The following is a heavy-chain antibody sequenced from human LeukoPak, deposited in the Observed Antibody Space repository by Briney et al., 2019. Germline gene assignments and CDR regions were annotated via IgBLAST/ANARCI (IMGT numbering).Heavy chain of an antibody. J-gene: IGHJ4*02. D-gene: IGHD6-19*01. V-gene: IGHV1-2*02. CDR1: GYTFTGYY. CDR3: ARDVIAVAGYLDY. CDR2: INPNSGGT. Sequence: GASVKVSCKASGYTFTGYYMHWVRQAPGQGLEWMGWINPNSGGTKYAQKFQGRVTMTRDTSISTAYMELSSLTSDDTAVYYCARDVIAVAGYLDYWGQGTLVTVSS.